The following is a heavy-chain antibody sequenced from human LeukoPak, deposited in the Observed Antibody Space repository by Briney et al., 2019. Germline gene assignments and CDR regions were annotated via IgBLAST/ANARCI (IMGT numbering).Heavy chain of an antibody. V-gene: IGHV3-53*04. CDR2: IYSGGST. CDR1: GFTVSSNY. D-gene: IGHD6-13*01. Sequence: GGSLRLSCAASGFTVSSNYMSWVRQAPGKGLEWVSVIYSGGSTYYADSVKGRFTISRHNSKNTLYLQMNSLRAEDTAVYYCARVRRDSSSWYNGMDVWGQGTTVTVSS. CDR3: ARVRRDSSSWYNGMDV. J-gene: IGHJ6*02.